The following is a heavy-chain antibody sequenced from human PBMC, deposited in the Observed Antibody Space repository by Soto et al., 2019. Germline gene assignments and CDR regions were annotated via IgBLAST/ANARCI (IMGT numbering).Heavy chain of an antibody. CDR2: IYYSGST. D-gene: IGHD3-10*01. V-gene: IGHV4-39*02. Sequence: SETLSLTCTVSGGSISSSSYYWGWIRQPPGKGLEWIGSIYYSGSTYYNPSLKSRVTISVDTSKNQFSLKLSSVTAADTAVYYCARDGADGFDYRGQGTPVTVSS. CDR3: ARDGADGFDY. CDR1: GGSISSSSYY. J-gene: IGHJ4*02.